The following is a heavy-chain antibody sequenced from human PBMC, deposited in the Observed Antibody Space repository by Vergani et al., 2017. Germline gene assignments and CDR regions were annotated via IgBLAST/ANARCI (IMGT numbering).Heavy chain of an antibody. CDR3: AXDPQLLWFGELPLYGMDV. CDR2: ISYDGSNK. Sequence: QVQLVESGGGVVQPGRSLRLSCAASGFTFSSYGMHWVRQAPGKGLEWVAVISYDGSNKYYADSVKGRFTISRDNSKNTLYLQMNSLRAEDTAVYYCAXDPQLLWFGELPLYGMDVWGQGTTVTVSS. D-gene: IGHD3-10*01. V-gene: IGHV3-30*03. J-gene: IGHJ6*02. CDR1: GFTFSSYG.